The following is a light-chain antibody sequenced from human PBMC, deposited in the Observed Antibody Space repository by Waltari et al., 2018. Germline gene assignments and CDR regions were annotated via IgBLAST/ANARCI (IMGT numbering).Light chain of an antibody. J-gene: IGLJ3*02. V-gene: IGLV1-51*01. Sequence: QSLLMQQPSVYAAPGQKLTISCSGSSSNIGDHYVSWYQQLPGTAHKLLIHDNGKRPAVMPDRVAGSKSGTSATRAITGLQTGDEADYYGGTWDSSVSAGVVGGGTKLTV. CDR2: DNG. CDR3: GTWDSSVSAGV. CDR1: SSNIGDHY.